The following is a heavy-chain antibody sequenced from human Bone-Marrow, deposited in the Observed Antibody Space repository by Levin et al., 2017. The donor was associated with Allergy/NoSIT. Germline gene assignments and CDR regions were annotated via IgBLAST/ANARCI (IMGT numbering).Heavy chain of an antibody. Sequence: QRGESLKISCAASGFKFDDYAMHWVRQVPGKGLEWVSGIDWHGTALGYADSVKGRFTIARDNANNSLYLQMTSLTTDDTAFYFCTKDFYRGYHSGWFDFWGLGTQVTVSS. J-gene: IGHJ4*02. V-gene: IGHV3-9*01. CDR2: IDWHGTAL. CDR1: GFKFDDYA. CDR3: TKDFYRGYHSGWFDF. D-gene: IGHD6-19*01.